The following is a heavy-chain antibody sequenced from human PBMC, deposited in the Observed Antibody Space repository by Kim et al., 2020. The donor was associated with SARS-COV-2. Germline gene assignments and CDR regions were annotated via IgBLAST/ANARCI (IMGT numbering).Heavy chain of an antibody. D-gene: IGHD5-12*01. CDR1: GFTFSSYG. V-gene: IGHV3-33*01. CDR3: ARAVWLRLSDY. Sequence: GGSLRLSCAASGFTFSSYGMHWVRQAPGKGLEWVAVIWYDGSNKYYADSVKGRFTISRDNSKNTLYLQMNSLRAEDTAVYYCARAVWLRLSDYWGQGTLVTVSS. J-gene: IGHJ4*02. CDR2: IWYDGSNK.